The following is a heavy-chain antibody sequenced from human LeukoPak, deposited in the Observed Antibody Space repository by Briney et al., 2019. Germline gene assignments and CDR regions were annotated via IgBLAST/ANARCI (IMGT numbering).Heavy chain of an antibody. CDR1: GGSIMSSTYY. CDR2: IYYSGST. J-gene: IGHJ6*03. CDR3: AGDRSYVDV. Sequence: SETLSLTCTVSGGSIMSSTYYWGWIRQSPGKGLEWIGTIYYSGSTYYNPSLKSRVSMSVDTSKKQFSLKLRSVTAADTAVYYCAGDRSYVDVWGKGTTVTVSS. V-gene: IGHV4-39*07.